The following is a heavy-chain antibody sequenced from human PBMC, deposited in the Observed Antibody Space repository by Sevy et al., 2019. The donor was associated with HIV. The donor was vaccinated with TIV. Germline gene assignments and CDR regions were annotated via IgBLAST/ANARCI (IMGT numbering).Heavy chain of an antibody. D-gene: IGHD5-18*01. CDR1: GFTFSDYY. J-gene: IGHJ4*02. Sequence: GGSLRLSCAASGFTFSDYYMNWIRQAPGKGLEWVSYISSSSRYINYADSLKGRFTISRDNAKNSLYLQMNSLRTEDTGVYYCIRGRLLGYTAMVPDYWGQGTLVTVSS. CDR3: IRGRLLGYTAMVPDY. CDR2: ISSSSRYI. V-gene: IGHV3-11*05.